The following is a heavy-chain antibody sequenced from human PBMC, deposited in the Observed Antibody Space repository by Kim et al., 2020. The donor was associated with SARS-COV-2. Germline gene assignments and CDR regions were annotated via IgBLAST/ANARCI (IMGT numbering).Heavy chain of an antibody. V-gene: IGHV4-59*08. D-gene: IGHD6-19*01. CDR3: AKGYSSGWTRGYFFDY. CDR1: GGSINSYY. CDR2: IYYSGST. J-gene: IGHJ4*02. Sequence: SETLSLTCTVSGGSINSYYWSWIRQPPGKGLEWIGYIYYSGSTNDNPSLKSRVTISVDTSKNQFSLKLNSVTAADTAVYYCAKGYSSGWTRGYFFDYWGRGTLVTVSS.